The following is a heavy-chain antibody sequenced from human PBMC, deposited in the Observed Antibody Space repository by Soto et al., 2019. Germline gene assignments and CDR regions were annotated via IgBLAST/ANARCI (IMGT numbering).Heavy chain of an antibody. Sequence: PGGSLRLSCAASGCTFSSYARSWVRQAPGKGLEWVSAISGSGGSTYYADSVKGRFTISRDNSKNTLYLQMNSLRAEDTAVYYCAKARYCSSTSCSLKGWYFDLWGRGTLVTVYS. CDR1: GCTFSSYA. D-gene: IGHD2-2*01. CDR3: AKARYCSSTSCSLKGWYFDL. J-gene: IGHJ2*01. CDR2: ISGSGGST. V-gene: IGHV3-23*01.